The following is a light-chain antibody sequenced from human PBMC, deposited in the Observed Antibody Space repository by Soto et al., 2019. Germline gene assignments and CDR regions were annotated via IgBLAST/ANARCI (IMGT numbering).Light chain of an antibody. CDR3: QQRYSTPYT. Sequence: DLQMTQSPSSLSASVGDRVTITCRASQSISSYLNWYQQKPGKAPKLLIYAASSLQSGVPSRFSGSGSGTDFTLTISSLQPEDFATYYCQQRYSTPYTFGQGTKLDIK. V-gene: IGKV1-39*01. CDR1: QSISSY. CDR2: AAS. J-gene: IGKJ2*01.